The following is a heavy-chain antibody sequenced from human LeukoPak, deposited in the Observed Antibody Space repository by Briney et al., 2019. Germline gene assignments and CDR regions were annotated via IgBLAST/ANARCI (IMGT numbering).Heavy chain of an antibody. V-gene: IGHV1-2*02. CDR3: ASTAPHDYSNYAGVGY. CDR2: INPNSGGT. CDR1: GYTFTGYY. D-gene: IGHD4-11*01. J-gene: IGHJ4*02. Sequence: ASVKVSCKASGYTFTGYYMHWVRQAPGQGLEWMGWINPNSGGTNYAQKFQGRVTMTRDTSISTAYMELSRLRSDDTAVYYCASTAPHDYSNYAGVGYWGQGTLVTVSS.